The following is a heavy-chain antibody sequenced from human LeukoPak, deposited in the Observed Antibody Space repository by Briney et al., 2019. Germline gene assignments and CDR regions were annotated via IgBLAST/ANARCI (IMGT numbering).Heavy chain of an antibody. V-gene: IGHV1-2*02. CDR1: GYTFTGYY. Sequence: ASVKVSCKASGYTFTGYYMHWVRQAPGQGLEWMGWINPNSGGTNYAQKFQGRVTMTRDTSISTAYMELSRLRSDDTAVYYCASARLGSGLEGAFDIWGQGTMVTVSS. J-gene: IGHJ3*02. D-gene: IGHD6-25*01. CDR3: ASARLGSGLEGAFDI. CDR2: INPNSGGT.